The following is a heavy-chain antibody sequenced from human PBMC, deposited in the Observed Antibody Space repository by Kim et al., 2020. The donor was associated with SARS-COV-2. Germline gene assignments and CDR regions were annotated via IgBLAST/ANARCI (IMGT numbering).Heavy chain of an antibody. J-gene: IGHJ5*02. D-gene: IGHD3-10*01. CDR2: ISAYNGNT. CDR1: GYTFTSYG. Sequence: ASVKVSCKASGYTFTSYGISWVRQAPGQGLEWMGWISAYNGNTNYAQKLQGRVTMTTDTSTSTAYMELRSLRSDDTAVYYCARDGPPRVYYGSGSYLSPNWFDPWGQGTLVTVSS. CDR3: ARDGPPRVYYGSGSYLSPNWFDP. V-gene: IGHV1-18*01.